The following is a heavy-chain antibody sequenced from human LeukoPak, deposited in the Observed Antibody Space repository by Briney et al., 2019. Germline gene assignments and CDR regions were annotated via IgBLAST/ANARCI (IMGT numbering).Heavy chain of an antibody. D-gene: IGHD3-10*01. Sequence: GGSLRLSCAASGFTFSSYGMHWVRQAPGKGPEWVAFIRYDGNDKFYADSVKGRFTVSKDTSRNRLYLQVNSLRTEDTAVYYCAKDLMRDRWFGESWGQGTLVTVSS. V-gene: IGHV3-30*02. J-gene: IGHJ5*02. CDR2: IRYDGNDK. CDR1: GFTFSSYG. CDR3: AKDLMRDRWFGES.